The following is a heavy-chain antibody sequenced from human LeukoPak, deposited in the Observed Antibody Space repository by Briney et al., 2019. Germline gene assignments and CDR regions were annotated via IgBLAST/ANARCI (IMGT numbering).Heavy chain of an antibody. J-gene: IGHJ6*03. CDR3: ARALSWTTESYYYMDV. D-gene: IGHD3/OR15-3a*01. CDR2: MNPNSGNT. Sequence: ASVKVSCKASGYTFTSYDVSWVRQATGQGLEWLGWMNPNSGNTGYAQNFQGRVTMTMNTSITTAYMELSSLRSEDTAVYYCARALSWTTESYYYMDVWGKGTTVTVSS. CDR1: GYTFTSYD. V-gene: IGHV1-8*01.